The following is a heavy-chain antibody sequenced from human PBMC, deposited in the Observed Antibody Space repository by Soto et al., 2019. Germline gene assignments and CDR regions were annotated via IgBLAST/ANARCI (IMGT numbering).Heavy chain of an antibody. CDR3: ARNSDHRLVRGWLDP. J-gene: IGHJ5*02. CDR2: ISHDGSHE. Sequence: QGQLHESGGGVVQPGRSLRLSCAASGLTFSTSAMHWVRQAPGKGLEWVAMISHDGSHEYYVDSVKGRFSVSRDNSHNILHLQMNSLRIEDTAVYFCARNSDHRLVRGWLDPWGQGTVVTVSS. V-gene: IGHV3-30-3*01. CDR1: GLTFSTSA. D-gene: IGHD3-10*01.